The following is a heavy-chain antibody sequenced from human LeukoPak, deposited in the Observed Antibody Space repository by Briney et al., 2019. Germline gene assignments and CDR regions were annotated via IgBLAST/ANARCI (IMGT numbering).Heavy chain of an antibody. J-gene: IGHJ4*02. V-gene: IGHV1-3*01. Sequence: ASVKVSCKASGYTFTSYAMHWVRQAPGQRLEWMGWINAGNGNTKYSQKFQGRVTITRDTSASTAYMELSSLRSEDTGVYYCARALSGDYYGSGSPGYWGQGTLVTVSS. CDR3: ARALSGDYYGSGSPGY. D-gene: IGHD3-10*01. CDR1: GYTFTSYA. CDR2: INAGNGNT.